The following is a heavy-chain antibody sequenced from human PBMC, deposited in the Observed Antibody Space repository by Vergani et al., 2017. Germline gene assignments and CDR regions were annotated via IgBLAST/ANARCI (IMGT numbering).Heavy chain of an antibody. D-gene: IGHD2-15*01. CDR2: MNPIGGNT. Sequence: QVQLVQSGTEVKKPGASVKVSCKASGYTFTNYDINWVRRATGQGLEWMGWMNPIGGNTGFAQKFRGRVTITRDTSISTAYMELSSLRSEDTAIYYCARGLSGYCXGDKGYIHPWFDSWGPGTLVTVSS. V-gene: IGHV1-8*03. CDR3: ARGLSGYCXGDKGYIHPWFDS. J-gene: IGHJ5*01. CDR1: GYTFTNYD.